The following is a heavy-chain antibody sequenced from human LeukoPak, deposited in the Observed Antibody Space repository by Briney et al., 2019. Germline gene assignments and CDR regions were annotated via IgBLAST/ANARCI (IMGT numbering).Heavy chain of an antibody. CDR3: ARQLPIAAAGTVDY. Sequence: GGSLRLSCAASGVTFRSYSMNRVRQAPGKGLEWVSSISSSSSYIYYADSVRGRFTISRDNAKNSLYLQMNSLRAEDTAVYYCARQLPIAAAGTVDYWGQGTLVSVSS. J-gene: IGHJ4*02. D-gene: IGHD6-13*01. CDR1: GVTFRSYS. CDR2: ISSSSSYI. V-gene: IGHV3-21*01.